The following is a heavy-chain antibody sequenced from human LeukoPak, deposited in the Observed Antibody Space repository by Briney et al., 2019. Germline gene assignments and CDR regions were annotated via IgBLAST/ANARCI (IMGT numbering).Heavy chain of an antibody. D-gene: IGHD2-2*01. CDR2: IIPIFGTA. Sequence: ASVKVSCKASGGTFSSYAISWVRQATGQGLEWMGGIIPIFGTANYAQKFQGRVAITTDESTSTAYMELSSLRSEDTAVYYCARVGAVVVPALDYWGQGTLVTVSS. J-gene: IGHJ4*02. CDR3: ARVGAVVVPALDY. CDR1: GGTFSSYA. V-gene: IGHV1-69*05.